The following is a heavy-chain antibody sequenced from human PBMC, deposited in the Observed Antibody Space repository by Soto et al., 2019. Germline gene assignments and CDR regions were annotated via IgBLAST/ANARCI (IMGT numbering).Heavy chain of an antibody. D-gene: IGHD3-3*01. CDR3: ARLPRMTTFGVVKDDSWFKA. CDR1: GYSFTSYW. Sequence: AGESLKISCKGSGYSFTSYWISWVRQMPGKGLEWKGRIDPSDSYTNYSPSFQGHVTISADKSISTAYLQWSSLKASDTAMYYCARLPRMTTFGVVKDDSWFKAWGQGTLVTVSS. V-gene: IGHV5-10-1*01. CDR2: IDPSDSYT. J-gene: IGHJ5*02.